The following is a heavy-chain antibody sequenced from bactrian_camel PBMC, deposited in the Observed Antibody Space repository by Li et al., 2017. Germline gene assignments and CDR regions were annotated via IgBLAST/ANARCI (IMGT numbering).Heavy chain of an antibody. V-gene: IGHV3S42*01. CDR1: GFLFSSYY. D-gene: IGHD4*01. CDR3: AADSSRATCFYSARGTRPQPGQFPS. CDR2: LDRAWNT. Sequence: VQLVESGGGLVQPGGSLRLSCAASGFLFSSYYMSWVRQVPGKGREGITTLDRAWNTMYPDSVKGRFTISRDNAKNELYLEMTGLKSEDTATYFCAADSSRATCFYSARGTRPQPGQFPSWGQGTQVTVS. J-gene: IGHJ4*01.